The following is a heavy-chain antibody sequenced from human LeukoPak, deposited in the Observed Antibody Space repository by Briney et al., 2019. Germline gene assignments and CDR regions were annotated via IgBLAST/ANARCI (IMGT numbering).Heavy chain of an antibody. V-gene: IGHV1-46*01. CDR2: INPSGGST. J-gene: IGHJ6*03. CDR3: ARDGTPAFYYYMDV. Sequence: GASVKVSCKASGYTFTSYFIHWVRQAPGQGLEWMGIINPSGGSTNYAQKFQGRVTMTRGTSTSTVYMELSSLRSEDTAVYFCARDGTPAFYYYMDVWGKGTTVTISS. CDR1: GYTFTSYF.